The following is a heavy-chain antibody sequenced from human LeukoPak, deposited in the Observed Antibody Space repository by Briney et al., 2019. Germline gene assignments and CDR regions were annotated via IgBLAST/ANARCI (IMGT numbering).Heavy chain of an antibody. Sequence: GGSLRLSCAASGFTFSSYWMSWVRQAPGKGLEWVANIKQDRSEKYYVDSVKGRFTISRDNAKNSLYLQMNSLRAEGTAVYYCARESGSGWYLGYYYYGMDVWGQGTTVTVSS. D-gene: IGHD6-19*01. CDR3: ARESGSGWYLGYYYYGMDV. CDR2: IKQDRSEK. V-gene: IGHV3-7*03. CDR1: GFTFSSYW. J-gene: IGHJ6*02.